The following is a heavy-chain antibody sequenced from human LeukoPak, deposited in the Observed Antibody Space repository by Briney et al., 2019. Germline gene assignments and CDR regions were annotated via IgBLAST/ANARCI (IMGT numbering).Heavy chain of an antibody. Sequence: PGGSLRLSCAASGFTFSSYWMSWVRQAPGKGLEWVANIKQDGSEKYYVDSVKGRFTISRDNAKNSLYLQMNSLRAEDTAVYYCARLYADIVVVPAAFAFDYWGQGTLVTVSS. CDR1: GFTFSSYW. D-gene: IGHD2-2*01. CDR3: ARLYADIVVVPAAFAFDY. V-gene: IGHV3-7*01. J-gene: IGHJ4*02. CDR2: IKQDGSEK.